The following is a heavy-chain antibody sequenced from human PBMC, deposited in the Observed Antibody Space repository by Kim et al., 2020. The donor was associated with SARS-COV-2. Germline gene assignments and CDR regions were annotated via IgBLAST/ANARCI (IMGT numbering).Heavy chain of an antibody. CDR2: INPSGGNT. V-gene: IGHV1-46*04. D-gene: IGHD3-16*02. Sequence: ASVKVSCKASGYPFTSYFIHWVRQAPGQGLEWMGIINPSGGNTIYAHNVQGRVTLTRDTSTNIVYMELSSLRSEDTAVYYCARDRSDYVWGSYRGNDYWGQGTLVTVSS. CDR3: ARDRSDYVWGSYRGNDY. CDR1: GYPFTSYF. J-gene: IGHJ4*02.